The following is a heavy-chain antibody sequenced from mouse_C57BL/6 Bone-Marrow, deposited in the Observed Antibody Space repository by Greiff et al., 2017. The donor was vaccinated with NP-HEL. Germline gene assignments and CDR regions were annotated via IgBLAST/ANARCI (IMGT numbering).Heavy chain of an antibody. CDR2: IHPSDSDT. J-gene: IGHJ1*03. CDR3: AIVYYSNYVGYWYFDV. Sequence: QVQLQQPGAELVKPGASVKVSCKASGYTFTSYWMHWVKQRPGQGLEWIGRIHPSDSDTNYNQKFKGKATLTVDKSSSTAYMQLSSLTSEGSAIYDGAIVYYSNYVGYWYFDVWGTGTTVTVSA. CDR1: GYTFTSYW. V-gene: IGHV1-74*01. D-gene: IGHD2-5*01.